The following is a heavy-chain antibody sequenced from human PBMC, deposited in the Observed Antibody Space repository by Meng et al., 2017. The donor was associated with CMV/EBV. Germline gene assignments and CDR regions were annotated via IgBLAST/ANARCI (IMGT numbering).Heavy chain of an antibody. CDR3: TRAWSRAIFGVASASFDY. V-gene: IGHV4-39*07. CDR1: GGSIGSSSYY. Sequence: GSLRLSCTVSGGSIGSSSYYWGWIRQPPGKGLEWIGSIYYSGSTYYNPSLKSRVTISVDTSKNQFSLKLSSVTAADTAVYYCTRAWSRAIFGVASASFDYWGQGTLVTVSS. J-gene: IGHJ4*02. CDR2: IYYSGST. D-gene: IGHD3-3*01.